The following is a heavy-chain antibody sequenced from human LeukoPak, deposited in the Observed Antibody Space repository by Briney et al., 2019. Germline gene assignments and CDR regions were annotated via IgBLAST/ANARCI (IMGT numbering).Heavy chain of an antibody. CDR1: GFTFSSYA. V-gene: IGHV3-23*01. J-gene: IGHJ4*02. D-gene: IGHD5-12*01. CDR2: IIGIGGSA. Sequence: PGGSLRLSCAASGFTFSSYAMSWARQAPGKGLEWVSSIIGIGGSAYYADSVKGRFTISRDNSKSTLHLHMNSLRAEDTAVYFCAKDPGGGSYYFDSWGQGTQVTVSS. CDR3: AKDPGGGSYYFDS.